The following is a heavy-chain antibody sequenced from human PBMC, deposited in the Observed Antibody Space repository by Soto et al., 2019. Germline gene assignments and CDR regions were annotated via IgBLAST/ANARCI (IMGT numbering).Heavy chain of an antibody. CDR1: VDSITAYY. J-gene: IGHJ4*02. CDR3: TTSDSSGDRFDY. V-gene: IGHV4-4*07. Sequence: SETLSLTCTVSVDSITAYYWSWIRQPAGRGLEWIGRIDTSGSTNYNPSLKSRVTISVDTSKNQFSLKLSSVTAADTAVYYCTTSDSSGDRFDYWGQGTLVAVSS. D-gene: IGHD3-22*01. CDR2: IDTSGST.